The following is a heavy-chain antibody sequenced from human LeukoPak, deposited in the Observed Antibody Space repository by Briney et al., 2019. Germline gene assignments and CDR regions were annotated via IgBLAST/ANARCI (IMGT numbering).Heavy chain of an antibody. V-gene: IGHV1-2*02. Sequence: ASVKVSCKASGYTFTGHFMHWVRQTPGQGLEWVGWISPNSGATNYAVRFQGRISITGDTSSSTAYVELSRLRPADTAVYYCARGSQANWNDFGWFDPWGQGTLVTVSS. J-gene: IGHJ5*02. CDR3: ARGSQANWNDFGWFDP. CDR2: ISPNSGAT. D-gene: IGHD1-1*01. CDR1: GYTFTGHF.